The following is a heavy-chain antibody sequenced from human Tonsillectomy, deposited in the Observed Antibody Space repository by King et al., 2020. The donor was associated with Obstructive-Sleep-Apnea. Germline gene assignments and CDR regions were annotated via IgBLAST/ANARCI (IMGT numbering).Heavy chain of an antibody. CDR1: GFTFDVYA. J-gene: IGHJ4*02. V-gene: IGHV3-43D*03. D-gene: IGHD3-22*01. CDR3: AKDSSGWSHTTFDY. Sequence: QLVQSGGVVVQPGGSLRLCCVAPGFTFDVYAMHWVRQAPGKGLEWVSLISWDGGSTYYADSVKGRFTISRDNSKNSLYLQMNSLRAEDTALYYCAKDSSGWSHTTFDYWGQGTLVTVSS. CDR2: ISWDGGST.